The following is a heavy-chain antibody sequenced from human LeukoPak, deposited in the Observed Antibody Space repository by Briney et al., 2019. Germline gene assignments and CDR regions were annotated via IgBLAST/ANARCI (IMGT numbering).Heavy chain of an antibody. D-gene: IGHD5-18*01. V-gene: IGHV1-18*01. J-gene: IGHJ4*02. CDR1: GYTFTSYG. CDR3: ARDFVDTVMVVDY. Sequence: ASVKVSCKASGYTFTSYGISWVRQAPGQGLEWMGWISAYNGNTNYAQKFQDRVTMTTDTPTSTVYMELRSLRSDDTAVYYCARDFVDTVMVVDYWGQGTLVTVSS. CDR2: ISAYNGNT.